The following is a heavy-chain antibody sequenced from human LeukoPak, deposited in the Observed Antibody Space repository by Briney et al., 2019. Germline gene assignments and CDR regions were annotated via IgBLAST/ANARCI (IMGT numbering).Heavy chain of an antibody. CDR2: IYSGGST. Sequence: GGSLGLSCAASGFTVSSNYMSWVRQAPGKGLEWVSVIYSGGSTYYADSVKGRFTISRDNSKNTLYLQMNNLRAEDTAVYYCAAYSYGSWANDYWGQGTLVTVSS. CDR1: GFTVSSNY. D-gene: IGHD5-18*01. CDR3: AAYSYGSWANDY. J-gene: IGHJ4*02. V-gene: IGHV3-53*01.